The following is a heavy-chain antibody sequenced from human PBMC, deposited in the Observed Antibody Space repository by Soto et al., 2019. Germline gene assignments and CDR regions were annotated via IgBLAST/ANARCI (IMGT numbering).Heavy chain of an antibody. D-gene: IGHD2-8*01. V-gene: IGHV3-21*01. J-gene: IGHJ5*02. CDR1: GFTFSSYM. CDR2: ISTGSTYI. CDR3: VSDSLMRTS. Sequence: EVQLVESGGGLVKPGESLRLSCAGSGFTFSSYMMNWVRQAPGKGLEWVASISTGSTYIYYADALKGRFTIYRDDAKNSVYLQMNSLSDEDTAVYYCVSDSLMRTSWGQGARVTVSS.